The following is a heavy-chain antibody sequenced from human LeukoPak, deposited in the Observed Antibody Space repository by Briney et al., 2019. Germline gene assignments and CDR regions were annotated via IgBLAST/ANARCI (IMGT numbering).Heavy chain of an antibody. CDR1: GFTFSSYW. CDR3: ARDGGSGSYYKGVY. D-gene: IGHD3-10*01. CDR2: IKQDGSEK. V-gene: IGHV3-7*01. J-gene: IGHJ4*02. Sequence: PGGSLRLSCAASGFTFSSYWMSWVRQAPGKGLEWVANIKQDGSEKYYVDSVKGRFTISRDNAKNSLYLQMNSLRPEDTAVYYCARDGGSGSYYKGVYWGQGTLVTVSS.